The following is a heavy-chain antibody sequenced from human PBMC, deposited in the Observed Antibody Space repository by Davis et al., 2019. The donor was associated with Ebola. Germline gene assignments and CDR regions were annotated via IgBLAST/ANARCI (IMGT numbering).Heavy chain of an antibody. V-gene: IGHV5-51*01. CDR1: GYSFISYW. D-gene: IGHD4-17*01. J-gene: IGHJ4*02. CDR3: ATGPTVTIDY. CDR2: INPGDSDT. Sequence: PGGSLRLSCKGSGYSFISYWIGWVRQMPGKGLEWMGIINPGDSDTRYSPSFQGQVTISADKSISTAYLQWSSLKASDTAMYYCATGPTVTIDYWGQGTLVTVSS.